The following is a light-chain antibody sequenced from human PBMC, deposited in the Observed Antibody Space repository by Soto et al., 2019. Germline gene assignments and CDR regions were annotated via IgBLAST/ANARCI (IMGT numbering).Light chain of an antibody. Sequence: DIQMTQSPSTLSASVGDRVTITCRASQSITSHLAWYQQNPGKAPKLLIYKASSLESGVPSRFSGSGFGTEFTLTISSLQPDDFAIYYCQQYNRYPLTFGGGTKVEIK. CDR3: QQYNRYPLT. J-gene: IGKJ4*01. V-gene: IGKV1-5*03. CDR2: KAS. CDR1: QSITSH.